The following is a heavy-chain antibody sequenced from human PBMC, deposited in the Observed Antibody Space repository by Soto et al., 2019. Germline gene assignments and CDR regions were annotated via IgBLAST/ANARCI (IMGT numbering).Heavy chain of an antibody. CDR2: ISYDGSNK. V-gene: IGHV3-30*18. CDR1: GFTFSSYG. Sequence: ESGGGVVQPGRSLRLSCAASGFTFSSYGMHWVRQAPGKGLEWVAVISYDGSNKYYADSVKGRFTISRDNSKNTLYLQMNSLRAEDTAVYYCAKDLCSGLWLLYYFDYWGQGTLVTVSS. CDR3: AKDLCSGLWLLYYFDY. J-gene: IGHJ4*02. D-gene: IGHD5-18*01.